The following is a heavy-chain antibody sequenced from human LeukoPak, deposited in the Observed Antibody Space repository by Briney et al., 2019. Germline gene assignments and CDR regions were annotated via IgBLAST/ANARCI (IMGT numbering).Heavy chain of an antibody. V-gene: IGHV4-34*01. CDR3: AVVVVVAPRHNWFDP. CDR2: INHSGST. D-gene: IGHD2-15*01. J-gene: IGHJ5*02. Sequence: SETLSLTCAVYGGSFSGYYWSWIRQPPGKGLEWIGEINHSGSTNYNPSLKNRVTISVDTSKNQFSLKLSSVTAADTAVYYCAVVVVVAPRHNWFDPWGQGTLVTVSS. CDR1: GGSFSGYY.